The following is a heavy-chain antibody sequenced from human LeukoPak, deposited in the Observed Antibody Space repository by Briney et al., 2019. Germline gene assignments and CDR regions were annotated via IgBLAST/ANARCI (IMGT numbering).Heavy chain of an antibody. CDR3: AKDGCSSTSCLPDYHNWFDP. J-gene: IGHJ5*02. CDR1: GFTFSSYG. V-gene: IGHV3-30*02. Sequence: GGSLRLSCAASGFTFSSYGMLWVRQAPGKGLEWVAFIRYDGRNKYYADSVKGRFTISRDNSKNTLYLQMNSLRAEDTAVYYRAKDGCSSTSCLPDYHNWFDPWGQGTLVTVSS. D-gene: IGHD2-2*01. CDR2: IRYDGRNK.